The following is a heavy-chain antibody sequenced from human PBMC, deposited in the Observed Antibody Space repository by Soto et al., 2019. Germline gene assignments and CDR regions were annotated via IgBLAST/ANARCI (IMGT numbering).Heavy chain of an antibody. D-gene: IGHD6-19*01. CDR2: IYYSVST. CDR1: GGSISSSSYY. CDR3: ARIAVAGTDIDY. J-gene: IGHJ4*02. Sequence: SETLSLTCTVSGGSISSSSYYWGWIRQPPGKGLEWIGSIYYSVSTYYNPSLKSRVTISVDTSKNQFSLKLSSVTAADTAVYYCARIAVAGTDIDYWGQGTLVTVSS. V-gene: IGHV4-39*01.